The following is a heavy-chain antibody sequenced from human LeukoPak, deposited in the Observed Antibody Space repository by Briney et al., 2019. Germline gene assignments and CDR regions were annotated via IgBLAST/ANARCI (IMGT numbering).Heavy chain of an antibody. D-gene: IGHD6-6*01. CDR3: ALSSSSSGYYFDY. J-gene: IGHJ4*02. CDR2: ISAYNGNT. CDR1: GGTFSSYA. V-gene: IGHV1-18*01. Sequence: ASVKVSCKASGGTFSSYAISWVRQAPGQGLEWMGWISAYNGNTNYAQKLQGRVTMTTDTSTSTAYMELRSLRSDDTAVYYCALSSSSSGYYFDYWGQGTLVTVSS.